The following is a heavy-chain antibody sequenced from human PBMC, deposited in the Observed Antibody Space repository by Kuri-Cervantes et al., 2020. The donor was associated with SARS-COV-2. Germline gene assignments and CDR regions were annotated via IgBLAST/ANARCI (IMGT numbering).Heavy chain of an antibody. D-gene: IGHD2-15*01. Sequence: GESLKISCAASGFTFDDYAMHWVRQAPGKGLEWVSLISWDGGSTYYADSVKGRFTISRDNSKNSLYPQMNSLRAEDTALYYCAKDIGGGDCSGGSCYSGGPFDYWGQGALVTVSS. CDR1: GFTFDDYA. V-gene: IGHV3-43D*03. CDR3: AKDIGGGDCSGGSCYSGGPFDY. J-gene: IGHJ4*02. CDR2: ISWDGGST.